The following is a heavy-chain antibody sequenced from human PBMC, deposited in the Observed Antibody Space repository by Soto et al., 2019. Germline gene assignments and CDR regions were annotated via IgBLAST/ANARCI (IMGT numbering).Heavy chain of an antibody. CDR1: GYSISSGYY. J-gene: IGHJ3*02. CDR2: IYHSGST. V-gene: IGHV4-38-2*01. Sequence: PSETLSLTCAVSGYSISSGYYWGWIRQPPGKGLEWIGSIYHSGSTCYNPSLKSRVTISVDTSKNQFSLKLSSVTAADTAVSYCARDMAYKGGGAFDIWAKGQWSPSPQ. CDR3: ARDMAYKGGGAFDI. D-gene: IGHD2-15*01.